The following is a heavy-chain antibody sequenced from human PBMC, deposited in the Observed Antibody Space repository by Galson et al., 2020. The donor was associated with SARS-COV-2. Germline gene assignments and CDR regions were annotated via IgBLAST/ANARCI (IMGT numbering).Heavy chain of an antibody. D-gene: IGHD5-12*01. CDR2: INPHTGGT. CDR1: GYTFTGYY. CDR3: ARETEMATFNYFDY. V-gene: IGHV1-2*04. J-gene: IGHJ4*02. Sequence: ASVKVSCKASGYTFTGYYIHWVRQAPGQGLEWKGWINPHTGGTNYAQKFQGWVTMTRDTSISTAYVELRSLKSDDTAVFYCARETEMATFNYFDYWGQGTLVTVSS.